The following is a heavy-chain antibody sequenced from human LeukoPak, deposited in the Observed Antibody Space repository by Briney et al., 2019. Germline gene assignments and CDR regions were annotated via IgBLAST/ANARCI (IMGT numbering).Heavy chain of an antibody. CDR3: ARDRQWLTSGESYYYGMDV. CDR2: IYYSGST. V-gene: IGHV4-59*01. Sequence: PSETLSLTCTVSGGSISSYYWSWIRQPPGKGLEWIGYIYYSGSTNYNPSLKSRVTISVDTSKNQFSLKLGSVTAADTAVYYCARDRQWLTSGESYYYGMDVWGQGTTVTVSS. J-gene: IGHJ6*02. CDR1: GGSISSYY. D-gene: IGHD6-19*01.